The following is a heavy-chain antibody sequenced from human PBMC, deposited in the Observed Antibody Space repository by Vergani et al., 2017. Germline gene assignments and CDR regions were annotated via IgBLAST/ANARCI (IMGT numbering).Heavy chain of an antibody. CDR1: GYTFTSYD. V-gene: IGHV1-8*03. D-gene: IGHD1-26*01. J-gene: IGHJ6*02. CDR3: ARLRIVGATDSYYGMDV. Sequence: QVQLVQSGAEVKKPGASVNVSCKASGYTFTSYDINWVRQATGQGLEWMGWMNPNSGNTGYAQKFQGRVTITRNTSISTAYMELSSLRSEDTAVYYCARLRIVGATDSYYGMDVWGQGTTVTVSS. CDR2: MNPNSGNT.